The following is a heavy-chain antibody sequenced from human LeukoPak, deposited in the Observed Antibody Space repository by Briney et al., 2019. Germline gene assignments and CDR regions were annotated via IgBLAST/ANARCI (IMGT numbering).Heavy chain of an antibody. J-gene: IGHJ6*03. CDR1: GGSISSYY. V-gene: IGHV4-34*01. Sequence: SETLSLTCTVSGGSISSYYWSWIRQPPGKGLEWIGEINHSGSTNYNPSLKSRVTISVDTSKNQFSLKLSSVTAADTAVYYCARGTTRNDYYYYYMDVWGKGTTVTVSS. CDR3: ARGTTRNDYYYYYMDV. CDR2: INHSGST. D-gene: IGHD1-1*01.